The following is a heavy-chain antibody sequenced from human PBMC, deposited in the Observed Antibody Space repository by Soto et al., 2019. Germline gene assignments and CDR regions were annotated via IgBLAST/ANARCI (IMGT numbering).Heavy chain of an antibody. D-gene: IGHD2-2*02. CDR2: TYYRSKWYN. CDR3: ARDWLIFCSSTSCYKRNYYYGMDV. V-gene: IGHV6-1*01. J-gene: IGHJ6*02. Sequence: SQTLSLSCTISGDSVSSNSAAWNWIRQSPSRGLEWLGRTYYRSKWYNDYAVSVKSRITINPDTSKNQFSLQLNSVTPEDTAVYYCARDWLIFCSSTSCYKRNYYYGMDVWGQGTTVTVSS. CDR1: GDSVSSNSAA.